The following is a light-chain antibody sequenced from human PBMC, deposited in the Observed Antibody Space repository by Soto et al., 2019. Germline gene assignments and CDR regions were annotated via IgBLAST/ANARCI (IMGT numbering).Light chain of an antibody. J-gene: IGLJ3*02. Sequence: QSALTQPASVSGSPGQSITISCTGTSSDVGGYNYVSWYQQHPGKAPKLMIYDVSNRPSGVSNRFSGSKSGNTASLTISGLQAEDEADYYCSSYTSISTLEWVFGGGTKLTVL. CDR3: SSYTSISTLEWV. CDR2: DVS. V-gene: IGLV2-14*01. CDR1: SSDVGGYNY.